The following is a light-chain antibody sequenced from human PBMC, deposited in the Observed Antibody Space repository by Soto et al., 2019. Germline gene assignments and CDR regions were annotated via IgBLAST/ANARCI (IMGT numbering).Light chain of an antibody. CDR1: SHDIGNGYDS. CDR2: DVV. V-gene: IGLV2-14*03. CDR3: CSYTTNIAPYV. Sequence: QSVLTQPASVSGSPGQSITISCTGTSHDIGNGYDSVSWYQQLPGKAPKLIIYDVVNRPSGVSSRFSGSKSGNTASLTISGLQAEDEADYYCCSYTTNIAPYVFGTGTKVTVL. J-gene: IGLJ1*01.